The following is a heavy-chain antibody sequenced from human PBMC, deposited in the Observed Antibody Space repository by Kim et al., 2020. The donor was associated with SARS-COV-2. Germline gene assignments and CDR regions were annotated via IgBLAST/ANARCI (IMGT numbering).Heavy chain of an antibody. V-gene: IGHV4-34*01. CDR1: GGSFSGYY. D-gene: IGHD3-9*01. CDR2: INHSGGT. CDR3: ARGVRVFHRSPPHHYEILTGTPGIDY. J-gene: IGHJ4*02. Sequence: SETLSLTCGVYGGSFSGYYWSWIRQPPGKGLEWIGEINHSGGTNYNPSLKSRVTISVDTSKNQFSLNLSSVTAADTAVYYCARGVRVFHRSPPHHYEILTGTPGIDYWGQGTLVTVSS.